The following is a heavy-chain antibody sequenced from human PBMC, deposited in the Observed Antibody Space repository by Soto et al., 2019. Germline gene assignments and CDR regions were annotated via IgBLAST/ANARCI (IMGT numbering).Heavy chain of an antibody. CDR1: GYTFTGYY. D-gene: IGHD3-9*01. J-gene: IGHJ4*02. CDR2: INTNSGGT. Sequence: ASVKASSKASGYTFTGYYRHWVRQAPGQGLEQMRWINTNSGGTSYAQKFQGWVTMTRDTSISTAYMELSRLRSDDTAVYYCARDKRRINTYYDILTGYYRPGDFDYWGQGPLVTVSS. V-gene: IGHV1-2*04. CDR3: ARDKRRINTYYDILTGYYRPGDFDY.